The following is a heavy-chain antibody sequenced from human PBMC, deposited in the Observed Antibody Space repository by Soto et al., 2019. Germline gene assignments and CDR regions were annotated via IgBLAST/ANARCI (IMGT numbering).Heavy chain of an antibody. V-gene: IGHV3-30-3*01. D-gene: IGHD3-3*01. CDR3: ARESPRFLEWLPQFYYYYYGMDV. Sequence: PGGSLRLSCAASGFTFSSYAMHWVRQAPGKGLEWVAVISYDGSNKYYADSVKGRFTISRDNSKNTLYLQMNSLRAEDTAVYYCARESPRFLEWLPQFYYYYYGMDVWGQGTTVTVSS. CDR2: ISYDGSNK. J-gene: IGHJ6*02. CDR1: GFTFSSYA.